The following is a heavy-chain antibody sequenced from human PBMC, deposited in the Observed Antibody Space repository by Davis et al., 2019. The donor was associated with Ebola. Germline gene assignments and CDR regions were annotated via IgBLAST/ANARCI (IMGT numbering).Heavy chain of an antibody. Sequence: MPSETLSLTCAVYGGSFSGYYWSWIRQPPGEGLEWIGEINHSGSTNYNPSLKSRVTISVDTSKNQFSLKLSSVTAADTAVYYCARDSPLYDFWRDYYYGMDVWGQGTTVTVSS. V-gene: IGHV4-34*01. D-gene: IGHD3-3*01. CDR3: ARDSPLYDFWRDYYYGMDV. J-gene: IGHJ6*02. CDR2: INHSGST. CDR1: GGSFSGYY.